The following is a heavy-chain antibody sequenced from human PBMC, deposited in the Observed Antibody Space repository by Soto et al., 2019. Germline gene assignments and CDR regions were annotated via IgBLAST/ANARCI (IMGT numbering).Heavy chain of an antibody. CDR1: GFTFGDYA. J-gene: IGHJ4*02. CDR2: IRSKAYGGTT. D-gene: IGHD3-3*01. Sequence: PGGSLRLSWTASGFTFGDYAMSWFRQAPGKGLEWVGFIRSKAYGGTTEYAASVKGRFTISRDDSKSIAYLQMNSLKTEDTAVYYCTRAGDFWSGSHFDYWGQGTLVTVSS. CDR3: TRAGDFWSGSHFDY. V-gene: IGHV3-49*03.